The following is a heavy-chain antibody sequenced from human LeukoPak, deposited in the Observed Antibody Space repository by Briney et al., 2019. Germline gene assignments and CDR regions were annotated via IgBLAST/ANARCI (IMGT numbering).Heavy chain of an antibody. J-gene: IGHJ4*02. CDR2: IYSGGSI. V-gene: IGHV3-53*05. D-gene: IGHD7-27*01. CDR1: GFTVSSNY. CDR3: VNLPGGGQ. Sequence: GGSLRLSCTASGFTVSSNYMSWVRQAPGKGLEWVSVIYSGGSIYYADSVKGRFTISRDNSKNTVYLQMNSLRIEDTAVYYCVNLPGGGQWGQGTLVTVSS.